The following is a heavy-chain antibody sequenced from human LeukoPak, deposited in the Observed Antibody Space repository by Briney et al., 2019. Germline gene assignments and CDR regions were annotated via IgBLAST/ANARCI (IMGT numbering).Heavy chain of an antibody. Sequence: SETLSLTCTVSGGSISSSSYYWGWIRQPPGKGLEWIGSIYYSGSTYYNPSLKSRVTISVDTSKNQFSLKLSSVTAADTAVYYCARGYSSNWYVFDYWGQGTLVTVSS. CDR3: ARGYSSNWYVFDY. CDR2: IYYSGST. V-gene: IGHV4-39*07. J-gene: IGHJ4*02. D-gene: IGHD6-13*01. CDR1: GGSISSSSYY.